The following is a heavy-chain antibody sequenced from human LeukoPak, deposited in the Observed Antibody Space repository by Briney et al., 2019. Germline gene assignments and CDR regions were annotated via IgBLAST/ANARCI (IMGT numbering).Heavy chain of an antibody. J-gene: IGHJ4*02. CDR3: ARGYCGGGSCYRWYFDY. V-gene: IGHV4-30-4*01. CDR1: GGSISSGDYY. D-gene: IGHD2-15*01. CDR2: IYYSGNT. Sequence: SETLSLTCTVSGGSISSGDYYWSWIRQPPGKGLEWIGYIYYSGNTYYNPSLKSRVTISVDTSKNQFSLKLSSVTAADTAVYYCARGYCGGGSCYRWYFDYWGQGTLVTVSS.